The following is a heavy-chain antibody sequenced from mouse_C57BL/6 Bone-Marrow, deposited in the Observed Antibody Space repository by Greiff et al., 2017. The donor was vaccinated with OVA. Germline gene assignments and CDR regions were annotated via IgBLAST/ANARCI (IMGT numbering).Heavy chain of an antibody. CDR1: GYTFTSYG. J-gene: IGHJ4*01. D-gene: IGHD4-1*01. Sequence: VQLKQSGAELVRPGSSVKMSCKTSGYTFTSYGINWVKQRPGQGLEWIGYIYIGKGYTEYNEKFKGKATLTSDTSSSTAYMQLSSLTSEDSAIYFCARDETGRGDYWGQGTSVTVSS. CDR2: IYIGKGYT. V-gene: IGHV1-58*01. CDR3: ARDETGRGDY.